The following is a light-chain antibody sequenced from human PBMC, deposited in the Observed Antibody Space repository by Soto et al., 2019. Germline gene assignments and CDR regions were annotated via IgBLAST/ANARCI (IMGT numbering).Light chain of an antibody. J-gene: IGKJ3*01. Sequence: AIRMTQSPSSFSASAGDRVTITCRASQDVSSYLAWYQQKAGKAPKLLIYDAVTLQSGVPSRFSGSGSGTVFTLTISRLQSEDFATYYCQQYYNYPSIPFGPGTKVDIK. V-gene: IGKV1-8*01. CDR1: QDVSSY. CDR2: DAV. CDR3: QQYYNYPSIP.